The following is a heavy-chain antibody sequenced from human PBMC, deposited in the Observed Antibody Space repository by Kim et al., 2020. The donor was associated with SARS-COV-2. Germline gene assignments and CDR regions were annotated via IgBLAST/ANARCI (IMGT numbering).Heavy chain of an antibody. J-gene: IGHJ4*02. CDR2: IIPIFGTA. V-gene: IGHV1-69*13. CDR3: ARHGGSYYGVFY. D-gene: IGHD1-26*01. Sequence: SVKVSCKASGGTFSSYAISWVRQAPGQGLEWMGGIIPIFGTANYAQKFQGRVTITADESTSTAYMELSSLRSEDTAVYYCARHGGSYYGVFYWGQGTLVTVSS. CDR1: GGTFSSYA.